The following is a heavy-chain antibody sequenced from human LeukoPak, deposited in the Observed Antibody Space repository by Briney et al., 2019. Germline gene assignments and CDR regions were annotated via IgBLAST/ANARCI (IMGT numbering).Heavy chain of an antibody. CDR2: ISAYNGNT. D-gene: IGHD3-10*01. J-gene: IGHJ3*02. V-gene: IGHV1-18*01. Sequence: ASVKVSCKASGYTFTSYGISWVRQAPGQGLEWMGWISAYNGNTNYAQKLQGRVTMATDTSTSTAYMELRSLRSDDTAVYYCARGDLWFGELGGAFDIWGQGTMVTVSS. CDR1: GYTFTSYG. CDR3: ARGDLWFGELGGAFDI.